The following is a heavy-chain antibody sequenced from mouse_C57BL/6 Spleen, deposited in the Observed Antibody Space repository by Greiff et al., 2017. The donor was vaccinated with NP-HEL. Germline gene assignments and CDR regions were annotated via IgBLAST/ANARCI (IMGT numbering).Heavy chain of an antibody. V-gene: IGHV1-52*01. CDR2: IDPSDSET. Sequence: QVHVKQPGAELVRPGSSVKLSCKASGYTFTSYWMHWVKQRPIQGLEWIGNIDPSDSETHYNQKFKDKATLTVDKSSSTAYMQLSSLTSEDSAVYYCARDDYDGWFAYWGQGTLVTVSA. J-gene: IGHJ3*01. CDR3: ARDDYDGWFAY. CDR1: GYTFTSYW. D-gene: IGHD2-4*01.